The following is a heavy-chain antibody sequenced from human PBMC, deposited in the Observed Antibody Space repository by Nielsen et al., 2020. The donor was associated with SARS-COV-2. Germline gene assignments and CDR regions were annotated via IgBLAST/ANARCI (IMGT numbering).Heavy chain of an antibody. D-gene: IGHD4-17*01. V-gene: IGHV3-21*01. J-gene: IGHJ3*02. CDR1: GFTFSSYS. CDR3: ARDHSLTTVTKADAFDI. CDR2: ISSSSSYI. Sequence: LSLTCAASGFTFSSYSMNWVRQAPGKGLEWVSSISSSSSYIYYADSVKGRFTISRDNAKNSLYLQMNSLRAEDTAVYYCARDHSLTTVTKADAFDIWGQGTMVTVSS.